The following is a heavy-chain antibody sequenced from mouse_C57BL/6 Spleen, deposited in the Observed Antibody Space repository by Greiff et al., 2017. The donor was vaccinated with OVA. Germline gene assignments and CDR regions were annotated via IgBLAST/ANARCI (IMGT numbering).Heavy chain of an antibody. J-gene: IGHJ3*01. CDR3: ARPLYYDYNGFAY. CDR1: GYAFSSSW. Sequence: QVQLKQSGPELVKPGASVKISCKASGYAFSSSWMNWVKQRPGKGLEWIGRIYPGDGDTHYNGKFKGKATLTADKSSSTAYMQLSSLTSEDSAVYFCARPLYYDYNGFAYWGQGTLVTVSA. D-gene: IGHD2-4*01. CDR2: IYPGDGDT. V-gene: IGHV1-82*01.